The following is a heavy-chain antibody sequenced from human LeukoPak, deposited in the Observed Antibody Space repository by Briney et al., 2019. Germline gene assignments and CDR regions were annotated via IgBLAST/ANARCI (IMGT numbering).Heavy chain of an antibody. V-gene: IGHV3-74*01. D-gene: IGHD1-26*01. CDR2: VKSDGSSA. CDR3: ARGGSPPEALGDTFDV. J-gene: IGHJ3*01. CDR1: GFTFSSYW. Sequence: PGGSLRLSCAASGFTFSSYWMHWVRQAPGKGLVWVSRVKSDGSSANYADSVKGRFTVSRDKAKNTLILQMNSLRAEDTAVYYCARGGSPPEALGDTFDVWGHGTLVTVSS.